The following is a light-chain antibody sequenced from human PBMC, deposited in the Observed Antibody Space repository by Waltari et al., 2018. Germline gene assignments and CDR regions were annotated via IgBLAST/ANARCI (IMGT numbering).Light chain of an antibody. V-gene: IGLV2-14*03. CDR3: SSYTSSLTLV. CDR2: DVR. CDR1: SNDVGGYTY. J-gene: IGLJ3*02. Sequence: QSALTQPASVSGSPGQSITISCTGTSNDVGGYTYVSWYQQHPGKAPKLMIYDVRNRPSGVSNRFSGSKSGNTASRTISGLQAEDEADYYCSSYTSSLTLVFGGGTKLTVL.